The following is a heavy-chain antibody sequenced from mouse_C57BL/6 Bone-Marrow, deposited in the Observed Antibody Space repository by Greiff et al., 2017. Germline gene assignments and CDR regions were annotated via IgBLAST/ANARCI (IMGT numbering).Heavy chain of an antibody. CDR3: EIRGRGSVPFAY. V-gene: IGHV5-12*01. CDR2: ISNGGGST. CDR1: GFTFSDYY. D-gene: IGHD1-1*01. Sequence: EVRLVESGGGLVQPGGSLKLSCAASGFTFSDYYMYWVRQTPEKRLEWVAYISNGGGSTYYPDTVKGRFTISRDNAKNTLYLQMSRLKSEDTAMYYCEIRGRGSVPFAYGGQGTLVTVSA. J-gene: IGHJ3*01.